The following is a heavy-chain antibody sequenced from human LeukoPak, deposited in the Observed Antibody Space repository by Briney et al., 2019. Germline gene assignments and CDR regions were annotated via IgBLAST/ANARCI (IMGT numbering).Heavy chain of an antibody. J-gene: IGHJ3*02. Sequence: GESLKISCKGSGYSFTSYWIGWVRQMPGKGLEWMGIIYPGDSDTRYSPSFQGQVTISADKSISTAYLQWSSLKASDTAMYYCARQKWYYYDSRTRETENAFDIWGQGTMVTVSS. CDR1: GYSFTSYW. CDR3: ARQKWYYYDSRTRETENAFDI. D-gene: IGHD3-22*01. CDR2: IYPGDSDT. V-gene: IGHV5-51*01.